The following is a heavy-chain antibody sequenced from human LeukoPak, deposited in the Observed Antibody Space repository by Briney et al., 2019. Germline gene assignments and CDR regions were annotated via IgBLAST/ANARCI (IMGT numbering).Heavy chain of an antibody. Sequence: SETLSLTCIVSGDSISSYYWSWIRQPAGKGLEWIGRFYTSGSTNYNPSLKSRVIMSVDTSQNQFSLKLSSVAAADTAVYYCAREALIEGFYYYMDVWGKGTTVTVSS. CDR2: FYTSGST. D-gene: IGHD3-22*01. CDR3: AREALIEGFYYYMDV. CDR1: GDSISSYY. J-gene: IGHJ6*03. V-gene: IGHV4-4*07.